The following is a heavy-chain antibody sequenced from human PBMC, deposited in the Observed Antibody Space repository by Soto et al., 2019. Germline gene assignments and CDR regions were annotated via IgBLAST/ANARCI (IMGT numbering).Heavy chain of an antibody. V-gene: IGHV4-61*01. CDR2: IYYTGST. CDR1: GGSVSSESHY. D-gene: IGHD3-3*01. J-gene: IGHJ6*02. Sequence: NPSETLSLTCTVSGGSVSSESHYWSWIRQTPGTGLEWIGYIYYTGSTNYNPSLKGRVTMSVDTSRDQVSLRLRSVTRADTAVYYCARDQYDFRSGSYYYAMEVWGQGTKVTVSS. CDR3: ARDQYDFRSGSYYYAMEV.